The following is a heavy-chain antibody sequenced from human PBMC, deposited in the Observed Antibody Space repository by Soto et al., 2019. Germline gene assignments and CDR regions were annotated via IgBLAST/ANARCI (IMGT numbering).Heavy chain of an antibody. J-gene: IGHJ1*01. D-gene: IGHD2-15*01. CDR3: AREENCRGGTCYSEYFHH. V-gene: IGHV1-46*01. Sequence: QVQLVQSGAEVKKPGASVKVSCTTSGYIFTAYSMHWVRQAPGQGLEWMGVVNPSGGSAHYAQSFEGRVTLTRDTSTSTFYMELSSLRSEDTAVYYCAREENCRGGTCYSEYFHHWGQGTLVTDSS. CDR2: VNPSGGSA. CDR1: GYIFTAYS.